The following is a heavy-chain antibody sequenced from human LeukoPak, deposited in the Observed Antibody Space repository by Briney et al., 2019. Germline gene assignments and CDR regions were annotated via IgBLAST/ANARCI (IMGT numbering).Heavy chain of an antibody. J-gene: IGHJ4*02. Sequence: GGSLRLSCAASGFTFSGSAMHWFRQAPGKGLEWVAVISYDGRNKYYADSVKGRFTISRDNSKNTLYLQMNSLRAEDTAVYYCAKDGVYYYDSSGSFDYWGQGTLVTVSS. CDR3: AKDGVYYYDSSGSFDY. V-gene: IGHV3-30*04. D-gene: IGHD3-22*01. CDR1: GFTFSGSA. CDR2: ISYDGRNK.